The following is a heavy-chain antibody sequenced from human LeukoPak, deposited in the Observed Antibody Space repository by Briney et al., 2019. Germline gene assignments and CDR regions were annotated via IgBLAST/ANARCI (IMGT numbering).Heavy chain of an antibody. CDR2: IIPILGTA. CDR3: ARDAEDTAMASWP. Sequence: SSVKVSCKASGGTFSSYAISWVRQAPGQGLEWMGGIIPILGTANYAQKFQSRVTITADESTSTAYMELSSLRSEDTAVYYCARDAEDTAMASWPWGQGTLVTVSS. CDR1: GGTFSSYA. J-gene: IGHJ5*02. D-gene: IGHD5-18*01. V-gene: IGHV1-69*01.